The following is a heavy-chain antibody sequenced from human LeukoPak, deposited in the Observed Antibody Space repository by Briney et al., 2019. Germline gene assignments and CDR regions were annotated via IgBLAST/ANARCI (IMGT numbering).Heavy chain of an antibody. J-gene: IGHJ4*02. CDR2: ISGSSSYI. V-gene: IGHV3-21*01. Sequence: GGSLRLSCAASGFTFSSYSMNWVRQAPGKGLEWVSSISGSSSYIYYADSVKGRFTISRDNAKNSLYLQMNSLRAEDTAVYYCARDGPKIDYWGQGTLVTVSS. CDR3: ARDGPKIDY. CDR1: GFTFSSYS.